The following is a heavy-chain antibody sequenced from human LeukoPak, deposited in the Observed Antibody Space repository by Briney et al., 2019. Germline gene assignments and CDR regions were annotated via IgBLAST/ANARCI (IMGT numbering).Heavy chain of an antibody. V-gene: IGHV3-33*01. CDR1: GFTFSRYG. J-gene: IGHJ4*02. CDR3: ARDGYIDSCDY. CDR2: IWNDGSNK. Sequence: GGSLRLSCAASGFTFSRYGMHWVRQAPGKGLEWVAVIWNDGSNKYYADSVKGRFTISRDNCKSMLYLQMDSLRDEDTALYYCARDGYIDSCDYWGRGTLVTVSS. D-gene: IGHD3-22*01.